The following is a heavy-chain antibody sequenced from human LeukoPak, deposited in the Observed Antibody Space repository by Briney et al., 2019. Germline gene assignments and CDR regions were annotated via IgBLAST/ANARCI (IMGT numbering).Heavy chain of an antibody. V-gene: IGHV1-46*01. CDR2: INPSDGST. J-gene: IGHJ6*03. D-gene: IGHD3-9*01. CDR1: GYTFTTYY. Sequence: ASVKVSCKASGYTFTTYYIHWVRQAPGQGLEWMGIINPSDGSTSYAQKFQGRVTITRDMSTSTVYMELSSLRSEDTAVYYCARDNTYYDILTGYPYYYYMDVWGKGTTVTISS. CDR3: ARDNTYYDILTGYPYYYYMDV.